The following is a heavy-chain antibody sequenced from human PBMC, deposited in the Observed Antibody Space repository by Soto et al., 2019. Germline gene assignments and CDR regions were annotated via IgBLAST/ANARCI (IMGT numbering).Heavy chain of an antibody. CDR1: GSTFSSYT. Sequence: SVKVSCKASGSTFSSYTISWVRQAPGQGLEWMGRIIPILGIANYAQKFQGRVTITADKSTSTAYMELSSLGSEDTAVYYCARAPYGDYVPFDYWGQGTLVTVSS. V-gene: IGHV1-69*02. CDR2: IIPILGIA. J-gene: IGHJ4*02. D-gene: IGHD4-17*01. CDR3: ARAPYGDYVPFDY.